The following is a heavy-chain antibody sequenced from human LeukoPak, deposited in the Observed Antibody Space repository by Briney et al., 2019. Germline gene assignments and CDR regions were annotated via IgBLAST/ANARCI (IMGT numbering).Heavy chain of an antibody. D-gene: IGHD4-17*01. J-gene: IGHJ4*02. CDR3: ARETGSAVGSTDFDY. V-gene: IGHV3-30*04. CDR2: ISYDGSNK. Sequence: SGRSLRLSCAASGFTFSSYAMHWVRQAPGKGLEWVAVISYDGSNKYYADSVKGRFTISRDNSKNTLYLQMNSLRAEDTAVYYCARETGSAVGSTDFDYWGQGTLVTVSS. CDR1: GFTFSSYA.